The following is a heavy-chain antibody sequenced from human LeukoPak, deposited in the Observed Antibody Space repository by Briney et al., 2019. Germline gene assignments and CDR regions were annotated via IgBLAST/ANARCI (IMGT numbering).Heavy chain of an antibody. Sequence: GGSLRLSCAASGFTFRGSAMHWVRQASGKGLEWVGRIRSKANSYATAYAASVKGRFTISRDDSKNTAYLQMNSLKTEDTAVYYCTRHPSYYDSSGYYSDFDYWGQGTLVTVSS. V-gene: IGHV3-73*01. D-gene: IGHD3-22*01. CDR3: TRHPSYYDSSGYYSDFDY. CDR2: IRSKANSYAT. CDR1: GFTFRGSA. J-gene: IGHJ4*02.